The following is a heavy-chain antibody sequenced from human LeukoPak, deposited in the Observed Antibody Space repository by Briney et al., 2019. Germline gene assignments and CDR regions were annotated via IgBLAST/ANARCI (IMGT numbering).Heavy chain of an antibody. V-gene: IGHV3-7*01. Sequence: PGKSLRLSCAASGFSFTTYWMSWVRQAPGKGLEWVANIKQDGTEKYYVDSVKGRFTISRDNAKNSLYLQMSSLRAEDTAVYYCARDLGTTTIDYWGQGTLVTVSS. CDR2: IKQDGTEK. CDR3: ARDLGTTTIDY. J-gene: IGHJ4*02. D-gene: IGHD2-2*01. CDR1: GFSFTTYW.